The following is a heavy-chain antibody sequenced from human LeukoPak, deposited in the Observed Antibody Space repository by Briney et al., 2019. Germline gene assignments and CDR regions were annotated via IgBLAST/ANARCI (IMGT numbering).Heavy chain of an antibody. CDR2: INPNSGGT. V-gene: IGHV1-2*02. CDR1: GYTFTGYY. Sequence: ASVKVSCKASGYTFTGYYMHWVRQAPGQGLEWMGWINPNSGGTNYAQKFQGRVTMTRDTSISTAYMELSRLRSDDTAVYYCARSSEHSSSWSAPPDPWGQGTLVTVSS. CDR3: ARSSEHSSSWSAPPDP. J-gene: IGHJ5*02. D-gene: IGHD6-13*01.